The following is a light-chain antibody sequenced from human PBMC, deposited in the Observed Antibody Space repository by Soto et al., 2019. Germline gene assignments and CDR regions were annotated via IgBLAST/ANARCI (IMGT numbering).Light chain of an antibody. CDR1: QSVSSN. V-gene: IGKV3-20*01. J-gene: IGKJ4*01. Sequence: IVKKQSPAPLSVSPGERATFSCRASQSVSSNLAWYQQKPGQAPRLLIYGASSRATGIPDRFSGSGSGTDFTLTISRLEPEDFAVYYCQQYGSSPSFGGGTKVDI. CDR2: GAS. CDR3: QQYGSSPS.